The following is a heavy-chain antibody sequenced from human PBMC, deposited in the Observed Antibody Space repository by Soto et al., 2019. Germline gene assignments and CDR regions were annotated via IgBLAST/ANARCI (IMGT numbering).Heavy chain of an antibody. Sequence: EVQLVESGGGLVKPGGSLRLSCAASGFTYTRYSMNWVRQAPGKGLEWVSSISSTTNYIYYGDSMKGRFTNSRDNAKNSLYLEMNALRAEDTAVYYCARESEDLTSNFDYWGQGTLVTVSS. J-gene: IGHJ4*02. CDR2: ISSTTNYI. V-gene: IGHV3-21*06. CDR3: ARESEDLTSNFDY. CDR1: GFTYTRYS.